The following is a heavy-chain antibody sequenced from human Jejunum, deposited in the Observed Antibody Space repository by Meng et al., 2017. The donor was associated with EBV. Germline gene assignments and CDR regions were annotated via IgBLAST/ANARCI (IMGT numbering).Heavy chain of an antibody. D-gene: IGHD1-14*01. Sequence: QAQLQESGPGLVNPSGTLSLPCAVPNDFISSYEWWSWVRQPPGKGLEWLGEINQVGSTYYNPSLKSRVTISIDTSKRQFSLRLNSMTAADTAVYYCARASSERLLDYWGQGTLVTVSS. CDR3: ARASSERLLDY. CDR2: INQVGST. CDR1: NDFISSYEW. V-gene: IGHV4-4*02. J-gene: IGHJ4*02.